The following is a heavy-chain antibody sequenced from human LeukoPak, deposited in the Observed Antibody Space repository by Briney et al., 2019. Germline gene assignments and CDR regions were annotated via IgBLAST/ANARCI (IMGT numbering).Heavy chain of an antibody. D-gene: IGHD2-2*01. CDR1: GYSFTSYW. Sequence: GASLKISCKGSGYSFTSYWIGWVRQMPGKGLEWMGIIYPGDSDTRYSPSFQGQVTISADKSISTAYLQWSSLKASDTAMYYCARLEGTDIVVVPADYWGQGTLVTVSS. J-gene: IGHJ4*02. CDR3: ARLEGTDIVVVPADY. V-gene: IGHV5-51*01. CDR2: IYPGDSDT.